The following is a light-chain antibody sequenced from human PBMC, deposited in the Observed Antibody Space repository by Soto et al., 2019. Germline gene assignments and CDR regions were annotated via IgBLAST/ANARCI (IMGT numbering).Light chain of an antibody. CDR3: QQYNNWPPWT. J-gene: IGKJ1*01. Sequence: LVMTQSPATLSVSPGERAILSCRASQSVSGNLAWYQQKPGQAPRLLIYGASTRATGIPARFSGSGSGTEFTLTISSLQSEDFAVYYCQQYNNWPPWTFGQGTKVEIK. CDR1: QSVSGN. CDR2: GAS. V-gene: IGKV3-15*01.